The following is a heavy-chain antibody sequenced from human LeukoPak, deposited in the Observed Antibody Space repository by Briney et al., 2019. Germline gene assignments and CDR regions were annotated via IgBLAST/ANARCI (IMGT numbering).Heavy chain of an antibody. CDR2: IYTSGST. J-gene: IGHJ4*02. D-gene: IGHD5-24*01. Sequence: KPSETLSLTCTVSGGSISSGSYYWSWIRQPAGTGLEWIGRIYTSGSTNYNPSLKSRVTISVDTSKNQFSLKLSSVTAADTAVYYCARLSRDGYNFVDYWGQGTLVTVSS. V-gene: IGHV4-61*02. CDR1: GGSISSGSYY. CDR3: ARLSRDGYNFVDY.